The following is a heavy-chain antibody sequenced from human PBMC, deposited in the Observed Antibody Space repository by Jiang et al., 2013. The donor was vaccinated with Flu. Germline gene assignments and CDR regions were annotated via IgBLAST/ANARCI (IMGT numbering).Heavy chain of an antibody. J-gene: IGHJ4*02. Sequence: LVKPSQTLSLTCTVSGGSISSGSYYWSWIRQPAGKGLEWIGRIYTSGSTNYNPSLKSRVTISVDTSKNQFSLKLSSVTAADTAVYYCARVHDSSGYYSWGQGTLVTVSS. CDR2: IYTSGST. CDR3: ARVHDSSGYYS. V-gene: IGHV4-61*02. CDR1: GGSISSGSYY. D-gene: IGHD3-22*01.